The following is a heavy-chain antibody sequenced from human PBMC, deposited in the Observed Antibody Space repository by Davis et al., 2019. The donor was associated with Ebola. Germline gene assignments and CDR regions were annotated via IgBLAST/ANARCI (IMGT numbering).Heavy chain of an antibody. CDR3: ARYYYDTSGYSTYFDY. J-gene: IGHJ4*02. Sequence: PGGSLRPSCAASGFTFSSYWMSWVRQAPGKGLEWVANIKQDGSQKYYVDSVKGRFTLSRDNAKNSLYLQMNSLRAEDTAVYYCARYYYDTSGYSTYFDYWGQGTLVTVSS. CDR2: IKQDGSQK. V-gene: IGHV3-7*03. D-gene: IGHD3-22*01. CDR1: GFTFSSYW.